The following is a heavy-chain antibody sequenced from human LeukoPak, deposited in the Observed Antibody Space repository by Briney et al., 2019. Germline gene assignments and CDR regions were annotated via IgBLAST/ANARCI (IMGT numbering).Heavy chain of an antibody. CDR1: GGSISSYY. V-gene: IGHV4-59*01. D-gene: IGHD2-15*01. CDR3: ARGAYLLRTIPYDY. J-gene: IGHJ4*02. CDR2: IYYSGST. Sequence: SETLSLTCTVSGGSISSYYWSWIRQPPGKGLEWIGYIYYSGSTNYNPSLKSRVTISVDTSKNQFSLKLSSVTAADTAVYYCARGAYLLRTIPYDYWGQGTLVTVSS.